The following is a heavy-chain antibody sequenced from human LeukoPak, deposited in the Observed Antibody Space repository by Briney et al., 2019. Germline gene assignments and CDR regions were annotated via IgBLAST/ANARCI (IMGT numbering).Heavy chain of an antibody. V-gene: IGHV4-34*01. D-gene: IGHD1-14*01. CDR2: INHSGST. Sequence: SETLSLTCAVYGGSFSGYYWSWIRQPPGKGLEWIGEINHSGSTNYDPSLKSRVTISVDTSKNQFSLKLSSVTAADTAVYYCATGDSWADAFDIWGQGTMVTVSS. J-gene: IGHJ3*02. CDR3: ATGDSWADAFDI. CDR1: GGSFSGYY.